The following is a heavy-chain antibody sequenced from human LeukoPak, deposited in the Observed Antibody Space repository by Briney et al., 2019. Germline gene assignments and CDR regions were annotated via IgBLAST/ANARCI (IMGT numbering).Heavy chain of an antibody. V-gene: IGHV1-69*04. D-gene: IGHD5-18*01. Sequence: GSSVKVSCKASGGTFSSYAISWVRQAPGQGLEWMGRIIPILGIANYAQKFQGRVTITADKSTSTAYMELSSLRSEDTAVYYCARGGGYSYGIDYWGQGTLVAVSS. CDR1: GGTFSSYA. CDR2: IIPILGIA. J-gene: IGHJ4*02. CDR3: ARGGGYSYGIDY.